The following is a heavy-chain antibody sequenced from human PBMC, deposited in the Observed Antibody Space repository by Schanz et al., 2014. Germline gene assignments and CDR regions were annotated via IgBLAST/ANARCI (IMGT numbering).Heavy chain of an antibody. D-gene: IGHD2-2*01. CDR2: ISHSGGSK. CDR1: GFTFNSYA. V-gene: IGHV3-23*01. CDR3: AKDSCSSTTCYGYGMDV. J-gene: IGHJ6*02. Sequence: DVQLLESGGGLVQPGGSLRLSCAASGFTFNSYAMTWVRQAPGKGLEWVSSISHSGGSKYYADSVKGRFTISRDNSKRTLYLEINDPRAEDTAVYYCAKDSCSSTTCYGYGMDVWGQGSTVTVSS.